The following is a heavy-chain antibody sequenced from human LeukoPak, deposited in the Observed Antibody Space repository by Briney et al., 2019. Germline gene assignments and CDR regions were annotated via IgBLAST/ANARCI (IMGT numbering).Heavy chain of an antibody. D-gene: IGHD4-17*01. V-gene: IGHV3-30*04. CDR1: GFTFSSYA. CDR3: SRGRYGDYSRSGYYYGMDV. CDR2: IAFDGRNE. J-gene: IGHJ6*02. Sequence: GGSLRLSCVASGFTFSSYAMHWVRQAPGKGLEWVAVIAFDGRNELYADSVKGRFTISRDISKSTLYLEMNSLKAEDSAIYYCSRGRYGDYSRSGYYYGMDVWGQGTTVTVSS.